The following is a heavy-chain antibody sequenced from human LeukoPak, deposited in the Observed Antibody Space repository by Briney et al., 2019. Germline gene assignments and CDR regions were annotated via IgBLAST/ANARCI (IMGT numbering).Heavy chain of an antibody. D-gene: IGHD1-26*01. CDR3: ATERGELLDY. Sequence: SETLSLTCTVSGGSISSYYWSWIRQPPGKGLEWIGYIYYSGSTNYNPSLKSRVTISVDTSKNQFSLKLSSVTAADTAVYYCATERGELLDYWGQGTLVTVSS. V-gene: IGHV4-59*01. CDR2: IYYSGST. J-gene: IGHJ4*02. CDR1: GGSISSYY.